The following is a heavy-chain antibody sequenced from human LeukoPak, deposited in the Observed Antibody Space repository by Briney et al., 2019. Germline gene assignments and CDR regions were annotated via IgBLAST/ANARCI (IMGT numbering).Heavy chain of an antibody. V-gene: IGHV1-18*01. D-gene: IGHD6-6*01. CDR2: ISAYNGNT. CDR1: GYTFTSYG. J-gene: IGHJ6*03. CDR3: ARGRRIAARPNYYYYMDV. Sequence: ASVKVSCKASGYTFTSYGISWVRQAPGQGLEWMGWISAYNGNTNYAQKLQGRVTMTRNTSISTAYMELSSLRSEDTAVYYCARGRRIAARPNYYYYMDVWGKGTTVTVSS.